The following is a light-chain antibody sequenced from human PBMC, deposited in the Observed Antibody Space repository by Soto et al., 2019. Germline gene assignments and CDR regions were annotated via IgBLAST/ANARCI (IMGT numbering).Light chain of an antibody. CDR1: YSDIGAGYD. CDR3: QSYDSRLSGHWV. CDR2: GNT. Sequence: QSVLTQPPSVSGAVGQRVTISCTGSYSDIGAGYDVHWYQQFPGTAPKLLIYGNTNRPSGVPDRFSGSKSATSASLAITGLQAEDEAHYYCQSYDSRLSGHWVFGGGTKLTVL. V-gene: IGLV1-40*01. J-gene: IGLJ3*02.